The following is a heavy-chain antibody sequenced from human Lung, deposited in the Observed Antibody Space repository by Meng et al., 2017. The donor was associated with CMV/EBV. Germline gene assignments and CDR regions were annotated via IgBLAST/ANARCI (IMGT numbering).Heavy chain of an antibody. Sequence: SGGAISRSRYYGGWIRQPQGKGVEWIGSIDYIGSTSYNPSLKSRITMSVDTSKNQFSLKLSSVTAADTAVYYCTRDPAISTVGDKRAYWGLGTLVTVSS. J-gene: IGHJ4*02. CDR2: IDYIGST. CDR1: GGAISRSRYY. CDR3: TRDPAISTVGDKRAY. D-gene: IGHD3-3*01. V-gene: IGHV4-39*07.